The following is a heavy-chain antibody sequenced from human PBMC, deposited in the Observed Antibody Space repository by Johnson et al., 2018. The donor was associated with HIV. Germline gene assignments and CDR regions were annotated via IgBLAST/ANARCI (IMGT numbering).Heavy chain of an antibody. V-gene: IGHV3-33*06. Sequence: QVQLVESGGGVVQPGRSLRLSCAASGFTFSSYGMHWVRQAPGKGLEWVAVIWYDGNNKYYADSVKGRFTISRDNAKNTLSLQMNSLTEDDTAIYYCAKGDYYDSRGAFDIWGQGTMVTVSS. CDR1: GFTFSSYG. CDR3: AKGDYYDSRGAFDI. J-gene: IGHJ3*02. CDR2: IWYDGNNK. D-gene: IGHD3-22*01.